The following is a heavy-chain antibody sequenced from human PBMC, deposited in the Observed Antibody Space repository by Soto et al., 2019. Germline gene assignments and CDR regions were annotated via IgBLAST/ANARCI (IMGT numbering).Heavy chain of an antibody. CDR1: GFTFSSYA. CDR2: ISYDGSNK. CDR3: ERDRLRYNWNDFPYYYFGMDV. V-gene: IGHV3-30-3*01. J-gene: IGHJ6*02. Sequence: QVQLVESGGGVVQPGRSLRLSCAASGFTFSSYAMHWVRQAPGKGLEWVAVISYDGSNKYYADSVQGRFTISRDNSKNTRYLQMNSLRAEDTAVYYCERDRLRYNWNDFPYYYFGMDVWGQGTTVTVSS. D-gene: IGHD1-1*01.